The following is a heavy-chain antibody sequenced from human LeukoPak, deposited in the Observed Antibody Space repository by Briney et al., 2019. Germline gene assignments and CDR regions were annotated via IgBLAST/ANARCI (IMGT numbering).Heavy chain of an antibody. V-gene: IGHV4-4*07. J-gene: IGHJ4*02. D-gene: IGHD3-22*01. CDR2: IYTSGST. Sequence: SETLSLTCTVSGGSISSYYWSWIRQPPGKGLEWIGRIYTSGSTNYNPSLKSRVTMSVDTSKNQFSLKLSSVTAADTAVHYCARDRYYYDSSGYYYFDYWGQGTLVTVSS. CDR3: ARDRYYYDSSGYYYFDY. CDR1: GGSISSYY.